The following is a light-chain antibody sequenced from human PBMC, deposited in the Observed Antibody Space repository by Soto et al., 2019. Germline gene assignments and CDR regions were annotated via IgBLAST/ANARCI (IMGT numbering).Light chain of an antibody. CDR1: QSVSSSY. J-gene: IGKJ1*01. Sequence: EIVLTQSPGTLSLSPGERATLSCRASQSVSSSYLAWYQQNPGQVPRLLIYGASSRATGIPDRFSGSGSGTDFTLTISRLEPDDFAVYYCQQYGSSSWTFGQGTKVEIK. V-gene: IGKV3-20*01. CDR3: QQYGSSSWT. CDR2: GAS.